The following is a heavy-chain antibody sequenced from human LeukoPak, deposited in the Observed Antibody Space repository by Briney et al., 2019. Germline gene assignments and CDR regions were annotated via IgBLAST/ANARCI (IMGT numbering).Heavy chain of an antibody. CDR2: INPSGGST. CDR1: GYTFTSYY. Sequence: ASVKVSCKASGYTFTSYYMHWVRQAPGQGLEWMGIINPSGGSTSYAQKFQGRVTMTRDTSTSTVYMELGSLRSEDTAVYYCARVVGYYYDSSVRYWFDPWGQGTLVTVSS. J-gene: IGHJ5*02. D-gene: IGHD3-22*01. CDR3: ARVVGYYYDSSVRYWFDP. V-gene: IGHV1-46*01.